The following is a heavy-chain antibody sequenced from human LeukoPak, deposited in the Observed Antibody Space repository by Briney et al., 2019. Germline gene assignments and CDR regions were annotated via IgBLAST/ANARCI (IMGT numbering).Heavy chain of an antibody. V-gene: IGHV1-46*01. CDR2: INPSAGST. D-gene: IGHD3-22*01. CDR1: GYTVTSYY. J-gene: IGHJ3*02. CDR3: ARGPAADSSGYYSSDGAFDI. Sequence: ASVKVSCKASGYTVTSYYMHWVRQAPGQGLEWMGIINPSAGSTGYAQKFQGRVTMTRDTSTSTVYMELSSLRSEDTAVYYCARGPAADSSGYYSSDGAFDIWGQGTMVTVSS.